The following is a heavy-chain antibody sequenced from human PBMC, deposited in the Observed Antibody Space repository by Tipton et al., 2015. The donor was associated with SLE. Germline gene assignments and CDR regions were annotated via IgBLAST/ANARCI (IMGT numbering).Heavy chain of an antibody. D-gene: IGHD4-17*01. J-gene: IGHJ4*02. CDR1: GFTFDDYA. CDR3: TKTVEDDYGDHGFDS. V-gene: IGHV3-9*01. CDR2: TSWNGVNT. Sequence: RSLRLSCAASGFTFDDYAMHWVRQAPGKGLEWVLGTSWNGVNTDYADSVKGRFTISRDNAKNSLFLQMNGLRLEDTALYYCTKTVEDDYGDHGFDSWGQGTLVTVSS.